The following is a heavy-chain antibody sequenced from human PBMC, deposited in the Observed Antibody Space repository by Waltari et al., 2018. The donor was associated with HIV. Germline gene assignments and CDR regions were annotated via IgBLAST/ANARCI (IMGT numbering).Heavy chain of an antibody. Sequence: QVQLQESGPGLVKPSETLSLTCTVSGGSVSSGSYYWSWIRQPPGKGLEWIGYIYYSGSTNYNPSLKSRVTISVDTSKNQFSLKLSSVTAADTAVYYCARDVHSYYYDSSGYYFFDYWGQGTLVTVSS. CDR2: IYYSGST. D-gene: IGHD3-22*01. V-gene: IGHV4-61*01. J-gene: IGHJ4*02. CDR3: ARDVHSYYYDSSGYYFFDY. CDR1: GGSVSSGSYY.